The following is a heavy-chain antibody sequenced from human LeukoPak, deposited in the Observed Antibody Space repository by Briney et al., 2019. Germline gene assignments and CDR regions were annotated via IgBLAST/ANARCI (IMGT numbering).Heavy chain of an antibody. Sequence: ETLSLTCTDSGGSISSSSYCWGRIRQPPGKGLEWIGTIYYTENTYYNPSLKNRLIISIDTSKSQFSLKLSPVTAADTAVYYCARMLSGSYYYYNGMDVWGQGTNDPVSS. CDR1: GGSISSSSYC. CDR3: ARMLSGSYYYYNGMDV. V-gene: IGHV4-39*01. J-gene: IGHJ6*01. D-gene: IGHD1-26*01. CDR2: IYYTENT.